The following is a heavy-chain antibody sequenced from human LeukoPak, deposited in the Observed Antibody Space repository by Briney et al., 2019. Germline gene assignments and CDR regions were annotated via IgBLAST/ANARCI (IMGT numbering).Heavy chain of an antibody. D-gene: IGHD1-20*01. Sequence: PGGSLRLSCAASGFTFSSYGMHWVRQAPGKGLEWVAFIQYDGNYKYYADSVKGRFTISRDNSKNTLYLQMNSLSAEDTAVYYCAKEPEPTNWNDLDYWGQGTLVTVSS. CDR2: IQYDGNYK. V-gene: IGHV3-30*02. CDR3: AKEPEPTNWNDLDY. J-gene: IGHJ4*02. CDR1: GFTFSSYG.